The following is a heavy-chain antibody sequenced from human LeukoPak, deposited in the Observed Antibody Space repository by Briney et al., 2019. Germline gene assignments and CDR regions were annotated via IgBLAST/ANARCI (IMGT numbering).Heavy chain of an antibody. V-gene: IGHV1-46*01. J-gene: IGHJ6*03. Sequence: ASVKLSCKASGYTFTSYYMHWVRQAPGQGLEWMGIITPSGGSTSYAQKFQGRVTMTRDMSTSTVYMELSSLRSEDTAVYYCARGYYDPLYYCYFMVVWGKGTTVTVSS. CDR1: GYTFTSYY. D-gene: IGHD3-3*01. CDR3: ARGYYDPLYYCYFMVV. CDR2: ITPSGGST.